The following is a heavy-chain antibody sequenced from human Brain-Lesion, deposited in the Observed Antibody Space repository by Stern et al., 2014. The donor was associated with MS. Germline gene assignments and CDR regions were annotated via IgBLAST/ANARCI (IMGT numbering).Heavy chain of an antibody. CDR1: AGTFSTYE. CDR3: ARGEGYSSRWYEVQS. J-gene: IGHJ1*01. V-gene: IGHV1-69*18. CDR2: IFPIFGTT. D-gene: IGHD6-13*01. Sequence: VQLVESGAEVKKPGSSVKVSCRSSAGTFSTYEISWVRQAPGKGPEWMGKIFPIFGTTNYAQKFQGRVTITADESTNTAYMELSSLGSEDTAVYYCARGEGYSSRWYEVQSWGQGTLVTVSS.